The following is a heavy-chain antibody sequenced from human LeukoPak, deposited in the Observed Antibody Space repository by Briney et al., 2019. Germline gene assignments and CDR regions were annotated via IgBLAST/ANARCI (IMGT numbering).Heavy chain of an antibody. V-gene: IGHV3-23*01. Sequence: GGSLRRSCAASGFTFSSYAMSWVRPAQGKGLEWVSAISSSGGSTYYADSVKGRFTISRDNSKNTLYLQMISLRAVDTAVYYCAKIMLDIVVVPAARPPTYYYYGMDVWGQGTTVTVSS. J-gene: IGHJ6*02. CDR3: AKIMLDIVVVPAARPPTYYYYGMDV. CDR2: ISSSGGST. D-gene: IGHD2-2*03. CDR1: GFTFSSYA.